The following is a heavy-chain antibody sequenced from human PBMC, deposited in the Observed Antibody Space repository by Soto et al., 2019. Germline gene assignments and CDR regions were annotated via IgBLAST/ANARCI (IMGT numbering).Heavy chain of an antibody. V-gene: IGHV3-7*01. CDR2: IKQDGSEK. J-gene: IGHJ6*02. CDR1: GFTFSSYW. Sequence: RRLSCAASGFTFSSYWMSWVRQAPGKGLEWVANIKQDGSEKYYVDSVKGRFTISRDNAKNSLYLQMNSLRAEDTAVYYCARDQVGSGWFYYYYGMDVWGQGTTVTVSS. CDR3: ARDQVGSGWFYYYYGMDV. D-gene: IGHD6-19*01.